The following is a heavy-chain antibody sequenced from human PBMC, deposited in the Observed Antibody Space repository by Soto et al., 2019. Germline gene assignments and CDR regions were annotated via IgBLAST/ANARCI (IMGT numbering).Heavy chain of an antibody. CDR2: MNPNSGNT. J-gene: IGHJ4*02. V-gene: IGHV1-8*01. CDR3: ARSTNDYGDRH. CDR1: GYTFTSYD. D-gene: IGHD4-17*01. Sequence: QVQLVQSGAEVKKPGASVKVSCKASGYTFTSYDINWVRQATGQGLEWMGWMNPNSGNTGYAQKLQGRVTMPSNTSISTAYMELRSLRSEDTAVYYCARSTNDYGDRHWGQGTLVTVSS.